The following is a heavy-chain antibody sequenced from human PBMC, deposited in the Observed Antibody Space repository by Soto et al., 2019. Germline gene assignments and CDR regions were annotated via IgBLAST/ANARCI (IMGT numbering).Heavy chain of an antibody. D-gene: IGHD6-13*01. V-gene: IGHV1-69*06. CDR3: ALDWVDIAAAGTPYYYYGMDV. CDR1: GGTFSSYA. Sequence: QVQLVQSGAEVKKPGSSVKVSCKASGGTFSSYAISWVRQAPGQGLEWMGGIIPIFGTANYAQKFQGRVTITADKSTSKAYMDLSSLRSEDTAVYYCALDWVDIAAAGTPYYYYGMDVWGQGTTVTVSS. CDR2: IIPIFGTA. J-gene: IGHJ6*02.